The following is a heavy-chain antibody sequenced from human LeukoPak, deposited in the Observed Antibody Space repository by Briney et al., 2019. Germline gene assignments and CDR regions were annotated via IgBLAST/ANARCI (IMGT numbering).Heavy chain of an antibody. V-gene: IGHV4-59*01. J-gene: IGHJ4*02. Sequence: VKPSETLSLTCTVSGGSISSYYWSWIRQPPGKGLEWIGYIYYSGSTNYNPSLKSRVTISVDTSMNQFSLKLSSVTAADTAVYYCARTRLKWNYPGHYFDYWGQGTLVTVSS. CDR3: ARTRLKWNYPGHYFDY. D-gene: IGHD1-7*01. CDR2: IYYSGST. CDR1: GGSISSYY.